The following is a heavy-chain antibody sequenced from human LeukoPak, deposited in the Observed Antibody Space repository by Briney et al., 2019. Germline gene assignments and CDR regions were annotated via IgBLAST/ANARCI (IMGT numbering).Heavy chain of an antibody. Sequence: GRSLRLSCAASGVTLDDYAMHWVRQAPGKGLEWVSSISWNSATIGYADSVKGRFTISRDNAKNSLYLQMNSLRPEDPALYYCAKGVSYCYMAVWGKGTTVTVSS. CDR2: ISWNSATI. V-gene: IGHV3-9*01. J-gene: IGHJ6*03. CDR1: GVTLDDYA. CDR3: AKGVSYCYMAV.